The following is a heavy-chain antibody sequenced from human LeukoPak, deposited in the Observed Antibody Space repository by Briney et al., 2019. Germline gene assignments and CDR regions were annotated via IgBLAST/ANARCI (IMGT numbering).Heavy chain of an antibody. CDR1: GGSFSHNY. V-gene: IGHV4-34*01. CDR3: VRGPDHAKVGY. D-gene: IGHD1-14*01. Sequence: SETLSLTCAVYGGSFSHNYWNWVRQPPGKGLEWIGEINHSGISDYNPSLSSRVTMSLDTSKNHFSLKLASVTAADMAVYYCVRGPDHAKVGYWGQGTPVTVSS. J-gene: IGHJ4*02. CDR2: INHSGIS.